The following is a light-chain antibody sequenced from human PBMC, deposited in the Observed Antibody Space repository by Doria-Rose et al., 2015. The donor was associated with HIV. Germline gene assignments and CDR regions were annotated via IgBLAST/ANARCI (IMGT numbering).Light chain of an antibody. CDR1: QRVKSSY. Sequence: EIVLTQSPGTLSLSPGERATLSCRASQRVKSSYLAWYQQKPGQAPRLLIYDASTSATGIPDRFSGSGSGTDFTLTISRLEPEDVAVYCCQQYGTSRGTFGQGTRLEIK. CDR2: DAS. CDR3: QQYGTSRGT. J-gene: IGKJ5*01. V-gene: IGKV3-20*01.